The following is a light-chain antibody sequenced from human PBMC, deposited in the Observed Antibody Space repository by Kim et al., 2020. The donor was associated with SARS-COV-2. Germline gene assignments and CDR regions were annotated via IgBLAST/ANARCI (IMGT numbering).Light chain of an antibody. V-gene: IGLV6-57*01. CDR1: SGSIASNY. CDR3: QSYDSSNQGV. Sequence: KTLTISCTRSSGSIASNYVQWYQQRPGSSPTTVIYEDNQRPSGVPDRFSGSIDSSSNSASLTISGLKTEDEADYYCQSYDSSNQGVFGGGTQLTVL. CDR2: EDN. J-gene: IGLJ3*02.